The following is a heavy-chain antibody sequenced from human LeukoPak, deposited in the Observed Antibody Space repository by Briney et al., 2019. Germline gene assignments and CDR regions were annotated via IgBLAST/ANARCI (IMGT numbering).Heavy chain of an antibody. CDR1: GGSFSGYY. Sequence: SETLPLTCAVYGGSFSGYYWSWIRQPPGKGLEWIGEINHSGSTNYNPSLKSRVTISVDTSKNQFSLKLSSVTAADTAVYYCARGRVRYYYYGMDVWGKGTTVTVSS. J-gene: IGHJ6*04. CDR3: ARGRVRYYYYGMDV. V-gene: IGHV4-34*01. CDR2: INHSGST.